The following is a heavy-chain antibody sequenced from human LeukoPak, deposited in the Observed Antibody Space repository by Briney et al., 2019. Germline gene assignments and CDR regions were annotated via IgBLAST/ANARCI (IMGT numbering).Heavy chain of an antibody. CDR2: INHSGST. J-gene: IGHJ5*02. Sequence: SETLSLTRAVYGGSFSGYYWSWIRQPPGKGLEWIGEINHSGSTNYNPSLKSRVTISVDTSKNQFSLKLSSVTAADTAVYYCARHKRSYYDSSGYRNWFDPWGQGTLVTVSS. V-gene: IGHV4-34*01. CDR1: GGSFSGYY. CDR3: ARHKRSYYDSSGYRNWFDP. D-gene: IGHD3-22*01.